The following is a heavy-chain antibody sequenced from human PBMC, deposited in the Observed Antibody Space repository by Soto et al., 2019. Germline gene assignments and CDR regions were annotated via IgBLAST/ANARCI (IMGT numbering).Heavy chain of an antibody. V-gene: IGHV4-59*08. CDR2: VHYSGST. D-gene: IGHD6-13*01. CDR3: ARRESSSWSLGAFDF. J-gene: IGHJ3*01. Sequence: QVQLQESGPGLVKPSETLSLTCTVSVGSIGNHYWHWVRQPPGKGLEWIGFVHYSGSTHFNPSLKSRLTMSLDTSKNQFSMNLSSVTAADTAVYYCARRESSSWSLGAFDFWGQGTEVTVSS. CDR1: VGSIGNHY.